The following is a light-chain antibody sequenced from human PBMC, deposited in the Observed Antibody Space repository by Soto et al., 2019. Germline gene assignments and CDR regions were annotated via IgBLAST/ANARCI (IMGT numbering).Light chain of an antibody. CDR3: QTWGTGIRV. J-gene: IGLJ3*02. CDR2: VTSDGSH. Sequence: QPVLTQSPSASASLGAPVKLTCTLSSGHSNYAIAWHQQQPEKGPRYLMKVTSDGSHNKGDGIPDRFSGSSSGAERYLTISSLQSEDEADYYCQTWGTGIRVFGGGTQLTVL. CDR1: SGHSNYA. V-gene: IGLV4-69*01.